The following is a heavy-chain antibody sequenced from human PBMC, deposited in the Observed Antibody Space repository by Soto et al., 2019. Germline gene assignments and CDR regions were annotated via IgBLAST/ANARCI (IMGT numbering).Heavy chain of an antibody. V-gene: IGHV1-69*02. CDR2: IIPNLGIA. CDR1: GVTFSSYT. D-gene: IGHD1-26*01. J-gene: IGHJ4*02. Sequence: QVQLVQSGAEVKKPGSSLRVSCKASGVTFSSYTISWVRQAPGQGLEWVGRIIPNLGIANYAEKFQGSVTISADKSTSQAYMERSSVRSEYTAGYYCARWYSGSHECLGYWGQGTLVTVSS. CDR3: ARWYSGSHECLGY.